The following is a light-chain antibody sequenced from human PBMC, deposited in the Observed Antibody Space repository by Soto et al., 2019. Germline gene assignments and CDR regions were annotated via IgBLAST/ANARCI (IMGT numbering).Light chain of an antibody. V-gene: IGKV3-11*01. CDR2: DIS. Sequence: EIVLTQFPATLSLSPGDRATLSCRAGQSVPSYLAWYQQKPGQAPRLLVYDISNRATGIPARFTGSGSGTDFTLTISSLEPEDSAVYYCQQRNAWPRNTFGQGTKLQI. CDR1: QSVPSY. CDR3: QQRNAWPRNT. J-gene: IGKJ2*01.